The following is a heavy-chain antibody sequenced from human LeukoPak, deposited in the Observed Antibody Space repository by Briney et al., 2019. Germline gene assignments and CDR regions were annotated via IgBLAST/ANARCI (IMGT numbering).Heavy chain of an antibody. D-gene: IGHD3-22*01. CDR3: ARHYSSGYLDAFDI. V-gene: IGHV4-34*01. Sequence: SETLSLTCAVYGGSFSGYYWSWICQPPGKGLEWIGEINHSGSTNYNPSLKSRVTISVDTSKNQFSLKLSSVTAADTAVYYCARHYSSGYLDAFDIWGQGTMVTVSS. J-gene: IGHJ3*02. CDR2: INHSGST. CDR1: GGSFSGYY.